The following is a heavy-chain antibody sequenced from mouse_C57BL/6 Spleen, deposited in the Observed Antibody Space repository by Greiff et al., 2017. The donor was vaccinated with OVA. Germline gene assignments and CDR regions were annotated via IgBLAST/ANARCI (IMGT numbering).Heavy chain of an antibody. CDR1: GFTFSDYG. Sequence: EVKLMESGGGLVKPGGSLKLSCAASGFTFSDYGMHWVRQAPEKGLEWVAYISSGSSTIYYADTVKGRFTISRDNAKNTLFLQMTSLRSEDTAMYYCARGEDYFDVWGTGTTVTVSS. CDR3: ARGEDYFDV. J-gene: IGHJ1*03. CDR2: ISSGSSTI. V-gene: IGHV5-17*01.